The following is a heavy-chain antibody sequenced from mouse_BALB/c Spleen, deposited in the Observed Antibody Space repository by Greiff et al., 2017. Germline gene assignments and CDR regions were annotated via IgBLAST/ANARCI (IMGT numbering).Heavy chain of an antibody. V-gene: IGHV7-3*02. CDR1: GFTFTDYY. CDR2: IRNKANGYTT. D-gene: IGHD6-2*01. CDR3: ARDSWVSFDD. J-gene: IGHJ2*01. Sequence: EVKLMESGGGLVQPGGSLRLSCATSGFTFTDYYMSWVRQPPGKALEWLGFIRNKANGYTTEYSASVKGRFTISRDNSQSILYLQMNTLRAEDSATYYCARDSWVSFDDWGQGTTLTVSS.